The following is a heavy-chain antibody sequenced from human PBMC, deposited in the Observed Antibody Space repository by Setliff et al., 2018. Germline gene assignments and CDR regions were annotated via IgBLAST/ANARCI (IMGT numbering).Heavy chain of an antibody. CDR3: ARDFSTGSSS. CDR1: GFTFSSYW. D-gene: IGHD2-8*02. J-gene: IGHJ5*02. V-gene: IGHV3-7*03. Sequence: SGGSLRLSCAAYGFTFSSYWMSWVRQAPGKGLEWVANIKQDGGEKYYVGSVKGRFTISRDNANNLLYLHMSSLRAEDTAVYYCARDFSTGSSSWGQGTLVTVSS. CDR2: IKQDGGEK.